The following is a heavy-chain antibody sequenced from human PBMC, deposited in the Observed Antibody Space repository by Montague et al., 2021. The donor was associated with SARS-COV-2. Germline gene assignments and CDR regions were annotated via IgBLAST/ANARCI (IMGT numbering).Heavy chain of an antibody. CDR1: GFTFRSYW. D-gene: IGHD3-10*01. Sequence: SLRLSLSASGFTFRSYWVHWVRQVPGRGLVWVSRIKPDGTSTNYAASVQGRFTISRDNAKNTLSLQMNNLRAEDTAIYYCVRPLWFGDSDYYFDSWGQGTLVTVSS. J-gene: IGHJ4*02. CDR3: VRPLWFGDSDYYFDS. V-gene: IGHV3-74*01. CDR2: IKPDGTST.